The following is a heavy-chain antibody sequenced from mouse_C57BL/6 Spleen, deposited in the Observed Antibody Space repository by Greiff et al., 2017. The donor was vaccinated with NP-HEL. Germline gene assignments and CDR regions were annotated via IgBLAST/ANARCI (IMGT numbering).Heavy chain of an antibody. CDR1: GFTFTDYY. Sequence: EVKLVESGGGLVQPGGSLSLSCAASGFTFTDYYMSWVRQPPGKALEWLGFIRNKANGYTTEYSASVKGRFTFSRDNSQSILYLQMNALRAEDSATYYCARLGYYAMDDWGQGTSVTVSS. V-gene: IGHV7-3*01. D-gene: IGHD3-3*01. CDR2: IRNKANGYTT. J-gene: IGHJ4*01. CDR3: ARLGYYAMDD.